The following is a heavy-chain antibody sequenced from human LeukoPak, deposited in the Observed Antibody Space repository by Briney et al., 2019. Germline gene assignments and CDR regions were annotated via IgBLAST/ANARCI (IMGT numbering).Heavy chain of an antibody. D-gene: IGHD2/OR15-2a*01. Sequence: SETLSLTCTVSGDSINSYYWSWIRQPPGKGLEWIGYIYYSGSTNYNPSLKSRVTISVDTSKNQFSLKLSSVTAADTAVYYCARLSAVSYYYYGMDVWGQGTTVTVSS. CDR2: IYYSGST. J-gene: IGHJ6*02. CDR1: GDSINSYY. V-gene: IGHV4-59*08. CDR3: ARLSAVSYYYYGMDV.